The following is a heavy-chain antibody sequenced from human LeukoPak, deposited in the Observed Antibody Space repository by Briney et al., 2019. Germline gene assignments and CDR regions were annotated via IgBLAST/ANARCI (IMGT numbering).Heavy chain of an antibody. V-gene: IGHV3-64D*06. CDR3: VRPYDY. CDR2: ISSSGGTT. Sequence: GGSLRLSCSVSVFTFSTSTMHWVRQAPGKGLEYVSAISSSGGTTYYADSVKGRFTISRDNSKNTLYLQMSSLRAEDAALYYCVRPYDYWGQGTLVTISS. J-gene: IGHJ4*02. CDR1: VFTFSTST.